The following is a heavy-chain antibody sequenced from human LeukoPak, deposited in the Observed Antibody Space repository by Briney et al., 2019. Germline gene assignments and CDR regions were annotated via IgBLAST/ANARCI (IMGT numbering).Heavy chain of an antibody. CDR2: INHSGST. CDR1: GGSFSGYY. Sequence: PSETLSLTCAVYGGSFSGYYWSWIRQPPGRGLEWIGEINHSGSTNYNPSLKSRVTISVDTSKNQFSLKLSSVTAADTAVYYCARGPWYYYDSSGYLYWGQGTLVTVSS. V-gene: IGHV4-34*01. CDR3: ARGPWYYYDSSGYLY. D-gene: IGHD3-22*01. J-gene: IGHJ4*02.